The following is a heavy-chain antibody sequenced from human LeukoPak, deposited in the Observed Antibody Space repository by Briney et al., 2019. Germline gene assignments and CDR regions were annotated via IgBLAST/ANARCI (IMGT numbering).Heavy chain of an antibody. CDR2: IYYSGST. CDR1: GGSISSYY. D-gene: IGHD3-22*01. J-gene: IGHJ4*02. V-gene: IGHV4-59*01. CDR3: ARVLSSGYSRHFDY. Sequence: SETLSLTCTVSGGSISSYYWSWIRQPPGKGLEWIGYIYYSGSTNYNPSLKSRVTISVDTSKNQFSLKLSSVTAADTAVYYCARVLSSGYSRHFDYWGQGTLVTVSS.